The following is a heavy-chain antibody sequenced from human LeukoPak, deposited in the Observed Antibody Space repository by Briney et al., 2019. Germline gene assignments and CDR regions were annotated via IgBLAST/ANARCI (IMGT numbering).Heavy chain of an antibody. CDR3: AKMRGQYYHSYYMDA. CDR2: GGSGGST. V-gene: IGHV3-23*01. Sequence: GGSLRLSCAASGFTFSNYAMTWVRQAPGKGLEWVSHGGSGGSTYYANSVKRRFTVTRDNSKSTLYLQMNSLTDEDTAVYYCAKMRGQYYHSYYMDAWGKGTTVTVSS. J-gene: IGHJ6*03. CDR1: GFTFSNYA.